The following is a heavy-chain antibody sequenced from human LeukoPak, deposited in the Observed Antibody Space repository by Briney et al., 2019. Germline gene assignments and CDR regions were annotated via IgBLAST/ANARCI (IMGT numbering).Heavy chain of an antibody. CDR1: GGSISSGSYY. D-gene: IGHD2-2*01. V-gene: IGHV4-61*02. J-gene: IGHJ6*03. Sequence: PSETLSLTCTVSGGSISSGSYYWSWIRQPAGKGVEWIWRNYTSGSTNYNPSLKSRDTISVHTSKNQFSLKLSSVTAADTAVYYCARDKLDCSSTSCYREYYYYYYMDVWGKGTTVTASS. CDR2: NYTSGST. CDR3: ARDKLDCSSTSCYREYYYYYYMDV.